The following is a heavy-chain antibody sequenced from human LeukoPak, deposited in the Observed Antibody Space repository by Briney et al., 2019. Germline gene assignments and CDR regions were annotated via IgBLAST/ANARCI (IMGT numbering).Heavy chain of an antibody. J-gene: IGHJ5*02. CDR1: GFTFSSYA. D-gene: IGHD3-22*01. Sequence: PGGSLRLSCAASGFTFSSYAMSWVRQAPGKGLEWVAVIWYDGSNQEYADSVRGRFTISRDSSKNTVYLQMNSLRDDDTAVYYCARDVDTSGHFSRFDPWGQGTLVTVSS. CDR2: IWYDGSNQ. CDR3: ARDVDTSGHFSRFDP. V-gene: IGHV3-33*08.